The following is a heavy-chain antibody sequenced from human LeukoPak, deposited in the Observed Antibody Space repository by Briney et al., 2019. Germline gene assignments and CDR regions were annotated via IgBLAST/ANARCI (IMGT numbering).Heavy chain of an antibody. Sequence: ASVKVSCKASGYTFTSYGISWVRQAPGQGLEWMGWISAYNGNTNYAQKLQGRVTMTTDTSTSTAYMELRSPRSDDTAVYYCARDSVVVVTATTFDYWGQGTLVTVSS. D-gene: IGHD2-21*02. CDR2: ISAYNGNT. J-gene: IGHJ4*02. V-gene: IGHV1-18*01. CDR1: GYTFTSYG. CDR3: ARDSVVVVTATTFDY.